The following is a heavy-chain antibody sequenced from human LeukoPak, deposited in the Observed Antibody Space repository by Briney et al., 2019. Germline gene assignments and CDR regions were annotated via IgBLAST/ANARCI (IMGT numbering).Heavy chain of an antibody. CDR2: IYPGDSDT. CDR1: GYSFTSYW. D-gene: IGHD1-26*01. V-gene: IGHV5-51*01. Sequence: GESLKISCKGSGYSFTSYWIGWVRQMPGKGLEWMGIIYPGDSDTRYSPSFQGQVTISADKSISTAYLQWSSLKASDTAMYYCAGHVGLPYYYYYMDVWGKGTTVTVSS. J-gene: IGHJ6*03. CDR3: AGHVGLPYYYYYMDV.